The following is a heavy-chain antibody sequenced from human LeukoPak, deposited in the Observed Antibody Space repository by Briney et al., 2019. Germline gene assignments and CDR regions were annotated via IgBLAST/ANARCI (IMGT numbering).Heavy chain of an antibody. V-gene: IGHV4-59*08. Sequence: SETLSLTCTVSGDSISTYYWSWIRQPPGKGLEWIGYTYYSGSTNYNPSLKSRVTISVDTSKNQFSLKLSSVTAADTAVYYCASLSKGYSSGWYSIDYWGQGTLVTVSS. D-gene: IGHD6-19*01. CDR1: GDSISTYY. CDR3: ASLSKGYSSGWYSIDY. CDR2: TYYSGST. J-gene: IGHJ4*02.